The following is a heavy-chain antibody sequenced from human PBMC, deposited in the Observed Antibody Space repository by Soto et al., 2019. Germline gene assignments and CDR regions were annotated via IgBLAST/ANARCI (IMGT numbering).Heavy chain of an antibody. Sequence: QLQLQESGSGLVKPSQTLSLTCAVSGGSISSGGYSWSGIRQPPGKGLERIGYSYHSGSTYYNPSLKIRVTIFVDRSKNQFSLKLSSVTAADTAVYYCARGEVVALGYWGQGTLVTVSS. CDR2: SYHSGST. V-gene: IGHV4-30-2*01. D-gene: IGHD2-15*01. CDR1: GGSISSGGYS. J-gene: IGHJ4*02. CDR3: ARGEVVALGY.